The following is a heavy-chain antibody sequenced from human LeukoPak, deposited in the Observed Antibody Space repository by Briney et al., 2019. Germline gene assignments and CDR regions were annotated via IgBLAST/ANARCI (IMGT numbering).Heavy chain of an antibody. CDR3: ARSPTIADAFAI. CDR1: GYSFSSYY. J-gene: IGHJ3*02. Sequence: ASVKVSCKASGYSFSSYYIHWVRQAPGQGLEWMGIINPSGGSTSYAQKFQGRVTMTRDTSISTAYMELSRLRSDDTAMYYCARSPTIADAFAIWGRGTMVTVSS. CDR2: INPSGGST. D-gene: IGHD3-9*01. V-gene: IGHV1-46*01.